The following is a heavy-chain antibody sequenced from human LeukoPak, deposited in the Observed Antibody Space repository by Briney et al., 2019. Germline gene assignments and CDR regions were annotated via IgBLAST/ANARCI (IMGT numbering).Heavy chain of an antibody. D-gene: IGHD6-25*01. CDR1: GFTFTSYA. CDR2: ISGSGGST. V-gene: IGHV3-23*01. CDR3: AKDRNRAITAAGSFDY. Sequence: PGGSLRLSCAASGFTFTSYAMSWVRQAPGKGLEWVSVISGSGGSTYYADSVKGRFTISRDNSKNTLYLQMNSLRAEDTAVYYCAKDRNRAITAAGSFDYWGQGTLVTVSS. J-gene: IGHJ4*02.